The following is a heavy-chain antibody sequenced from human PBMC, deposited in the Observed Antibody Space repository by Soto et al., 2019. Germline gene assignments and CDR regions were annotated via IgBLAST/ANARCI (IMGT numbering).Heavy chain of an antibody. D-gene: IGHD4-17*01. CDR3: ARVQPYDYGANTGWLDP. J-gene: IGHJ5*02. CDR1: GGSISSGGYY. V-gene: IGHV4-31*03. Sequence: QVQLQESGPGLVNPSQTLSLTCTVSGGSISSGGYYWSWIRQHPGKGLEWIGYTFYSGATYYNPSRKSRTIISVDTSKNQFSLTLTSLTAADTAVYYCARVQPYDYGANTGWLDPWGQGTLVTVSS. CDR2: TFYSGAT.